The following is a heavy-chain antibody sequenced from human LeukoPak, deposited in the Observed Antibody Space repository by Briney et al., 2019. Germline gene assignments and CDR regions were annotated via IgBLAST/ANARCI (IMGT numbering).Heavy chain of an antibody. CDR3: SRGLYYMVV. V-gene: IGHV3-48*01. Sequence: GGSLRLSPAASGFSTNTHTLSWVRPTPGKGLECVSYINGSTTIIHYTDSVKGRFTLSRDNAQNSLYLQKRRLKVAHTRVYYCSRGLYYMVVWGDGTTVTVSS. CDR2: INGSTTII. CDR1: GFSTNTHT. J-gene: IGHJ6*03.